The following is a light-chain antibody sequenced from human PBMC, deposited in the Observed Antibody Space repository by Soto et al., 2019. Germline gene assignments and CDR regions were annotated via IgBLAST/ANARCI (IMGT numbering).Light chain of an antibody. CDR3: CYYACRSTHVV. CDR2: EGS. J-gene: IGLJ2*01. CDR1: SSDVGSYNL. V-gene: IGLV2-23*01. Sequence: QSALTQPASVSGSPGQSITISCTGTSSDVGSYNLVSWYQQHPGKAPQLMIYEGSQRPSGVSNRFSGSQSGNTAYLTISGLQAEDEADYYCCYYACRSTHVVFGGGTQVTVL.